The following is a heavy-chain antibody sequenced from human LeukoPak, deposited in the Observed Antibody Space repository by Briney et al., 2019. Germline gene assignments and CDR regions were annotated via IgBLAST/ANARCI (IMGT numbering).Heavy chain of an antibody. CDR2: ISSSGSV. Sequence: SETLSLTCTVSRGSISGSIRSYYWSWLRQPPGKGLEWIGYISSSGSVNDNPSLRSRVTISVDTSKNQFFLNLSSVSAADTAVYYCARTPLGYSGAYYFDYWGQGTLVTVSP. CDR1: RGSISGSIRSYY. CDR3: ARTPLGYSGAYYFDY. V-gene: IGHV4-4*09. D-gene: IGHD5-12*01. J-gene: IGHJ4*02.